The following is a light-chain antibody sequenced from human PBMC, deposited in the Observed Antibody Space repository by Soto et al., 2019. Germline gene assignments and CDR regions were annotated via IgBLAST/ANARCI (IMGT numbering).Light chain of an antibody. J-gene: IGKJ1*01. CDR3: QHYNSYSEA. Sequence: ITMTQSPAALSASVGDRVTITCRASQGISNYLAWYQQKPGKAPKLLIYKASTLKSGVPSRFSGSGSGTEFTLTISSLQPDDFATYYCQHYNSYSEAFGQGTKVDIK. V-gene: IGKV1-5*03. CDR1: QGISNY. CDR2: KAS.